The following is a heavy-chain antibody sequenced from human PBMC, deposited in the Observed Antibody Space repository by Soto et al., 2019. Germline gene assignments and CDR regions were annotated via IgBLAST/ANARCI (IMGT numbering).Heavy chain of an antibody. D-gene: IGHD6-19*01. J-gene: IGHJ5*02. Sequence: SVKVSCKAPGGTFSSYAISWVRQAPGQGLEWMGGIIPIFGTANYAQKFQGRVTITADESTSTAYMELSSLRSEDTAVYYCARDGSRSSGWYAHWFDPWGQGTLVTVSS. V-gene: IGHV1-69*13. CDR3: ARDGSRSSGWYAHWFDP. CDR2: IIPIFGTA. CDR1: GGTFSSYA.